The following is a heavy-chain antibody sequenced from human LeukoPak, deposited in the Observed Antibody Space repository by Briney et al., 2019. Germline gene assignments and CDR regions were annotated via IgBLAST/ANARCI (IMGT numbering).Heavy chain of an antibody. CDR1: GFTFSSYE. J-gene: IGHJ4*02. V-gene: IGHV3-48*03. CDR2: ISSSGSTI. CDR3: AKAPVTSCRGAYCYPFDS. D-gene: IGHD2-21*01. Sequence: GGSLRLSCAASGFTFSSYEMNWVRQAPGKGLEWVSYISSSGSTIYYADSVRGRFTISRDNSKNTLYLQMNSLRAEDAAVYFCAKAPVTSCRGAYCYPFDSWGQGTLVTVSS.